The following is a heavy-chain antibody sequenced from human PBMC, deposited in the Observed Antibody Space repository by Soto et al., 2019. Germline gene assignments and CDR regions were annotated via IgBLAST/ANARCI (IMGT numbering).Heavy chain of an antibody. Sequence: GGSLRLSCAASGFTFSSYSMNWVRQAPGKGLEWVSSISSSSSYIYYADSVKGRFTISRDNAKNSLYLKMNSLRAEDTAVYYCARAANPKYYYGSGRRGAFDIWGQGTMVTVSS. J-gene: IGHJ3*02. CDR1: GFTFSSYS. V-gene: IGHV3-21*01. CDR3: ARAANPKYYYGSGRRGAFDI. CDR2: ISSSSSYI. D-gene: IGHD3-10*01.